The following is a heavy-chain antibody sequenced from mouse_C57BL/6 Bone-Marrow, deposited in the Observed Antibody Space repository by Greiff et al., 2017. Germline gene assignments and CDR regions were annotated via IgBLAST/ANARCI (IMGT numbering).Heavy chain of an antibody. J-gene: IGHJ2*01. CDR3: ARGCFDY. Sequence: QVHVKQPGAELVMPGASVKLSCKASGYTFTSSWMHWVKQRPGQGLEWIGEIDPSDSYTNYNQKFKGKSTLTVDKSSSTAYMQLSSLTSEDSAVYYCARGCFDYWGQGTTLTVSS. V-gene: IGHV1-69*01. CDR2: IDPSDSYT. CDR1: GYTFTSSW.